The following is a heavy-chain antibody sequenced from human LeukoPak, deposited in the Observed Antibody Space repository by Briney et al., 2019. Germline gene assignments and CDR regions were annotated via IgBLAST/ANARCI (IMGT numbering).Heavy chain of an antibody. CDR2: ISAYNGNT. J-gene: IGHJ4*02. CDR3: AREAAGWTIDFWSGYYGYFDY. Sequence: ASVKVSCKASGYTFTGYYIHWVRQAPGQGLEWMGWISAYNGNTNYAQKLQGRVTMTTDTSTSTAYMELRSLRSDDTAVYYCAREAAGWTIDFWSGYYGYFDYWGQGTLVTVSS. V-gene: IGHV1-18*04. CDR1: GYTFTGYY. D-gene: IGHD3-3*01.